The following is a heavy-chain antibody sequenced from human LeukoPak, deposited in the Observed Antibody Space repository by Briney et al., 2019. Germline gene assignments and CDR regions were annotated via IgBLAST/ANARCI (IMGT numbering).Heavy chain of an antibody. CDR3: AKDQEEVAAAYYMDV. V-gene: IGHV3-33*06. Sequence: QSGGSLRLSCAASGFTFSSYGMHWVRQAPGKGLEWVAVIWYDGSNKYYADSVKGRFTISRDNSKNTLYLQMNSLRAEDTAVYYCAKDQEEVAAAYYMDVWGKGTTVTVSS. J-gene: IGHJ6*03. D-gene: IGHD6-13*01. CDR1: GFTFSSYG. CDR2: IWYDGSNK.